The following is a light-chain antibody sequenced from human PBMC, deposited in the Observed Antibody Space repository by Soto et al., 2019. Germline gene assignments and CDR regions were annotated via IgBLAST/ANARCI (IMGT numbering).Light chain of an antibody. V-gene: IGLV1-44*01. CDR2: STN. CDR3: ATWDDSGTYVV. J-gene: IGLJ2*01. CDR1: SSNIGRNY. Sequence: QSVLTQPPSASGTPGQRVTISCSGSSSNIGRNYVTWYQQVPGTAPKLLIYSTNQRPSGVPDRFSGSKSGTSASLAISGLQSEDEADYHCATWDDSGTYVVFGGGTKLTVL.